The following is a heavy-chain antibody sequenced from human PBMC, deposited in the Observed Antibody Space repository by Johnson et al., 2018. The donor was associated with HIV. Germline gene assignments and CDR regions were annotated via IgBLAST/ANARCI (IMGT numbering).Heavy chain of an antibody. J-gene: IGHJ3*02. D-gene: IGHD6-19*01. CDR3: ARSHGSSGRGAFDI. CDR2: ISGSGGST. CDR1: GFTFSDYY. Sequence: VQLVESGGGLVKPGGSLRLSCAASGFTFSDYYMSWIRQAPGKGLEWVSAISGSGGSTYYADSVKGRFTISRDNSKNTLYLQMESLRADDTALYYCARSHGSSGRGAFDIWGQGTMVTVSS. V-gene: IGHV3-23*04.